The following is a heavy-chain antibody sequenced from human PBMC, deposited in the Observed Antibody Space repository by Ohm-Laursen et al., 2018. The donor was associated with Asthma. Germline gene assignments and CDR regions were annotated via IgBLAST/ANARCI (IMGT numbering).Heavy chain of an antibody. CDR3: ARGHLRNDSEFSYWFDP. Sequence: PGTLSLTCALSGGYIYNHWWSWVRQPPGKGLEWIAEISHSGAASFNPSLTSRVTISLDKSKTHFSLELTSVTAADTAVYYCARGHLRNDSEFSYWFDPWGQGTLVTVSS. J-gene: IGHJ5*02. CDR1: GGYIYNHW. D-gene: IGHD1-1*01. CDR2: ISHSGAA. V-gene: IGHV4-4*03.